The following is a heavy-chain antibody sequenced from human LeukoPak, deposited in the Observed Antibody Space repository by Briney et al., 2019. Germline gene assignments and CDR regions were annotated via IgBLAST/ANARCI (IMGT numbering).Heavy chain of an antibody. CDR3: ARDLYYYGSGSYYDVLDV. CDR1: GYTFSTYG. CDR2: ISAYKGNT. Sequence: ASVKVSCTASGYTFSTYGISWVRQAPGQGLEWMGWISAYKGNTYYAQKLQGRVTMTTDTSTSTAYMELRSLRSDDTAIYYCARDLYYYGSGSYYDVLDVWGQGTMVTVSS. J-gene: IGHJ3*01. D-gene: IGHD3-10*01. V-gene: IGHV1-18*01.